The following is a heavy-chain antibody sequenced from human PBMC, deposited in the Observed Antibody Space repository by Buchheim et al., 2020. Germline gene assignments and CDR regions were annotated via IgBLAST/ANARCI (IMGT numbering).Heavy chain of an antibody. CDR2: IYYSGST. CDR3: GGGYCSSTSCYMGLDY. CDR1: GGSISSGDYY. J-gene: IGHJ4*02. V-gene: IGHV4-30-4*01. D-gene: IGHD2-2*02. Sequence: QVQLQESGPGLVKPSQTLSLTCTVSGGSISSGDYYWSWIRQPPGKGLEWIGYIYYSGSTYYNPSLKSRVTISVDTYKNQLSLKLSSMTAADTAVYYCGGGYCSSTSCYMGLDYWGQGTL.